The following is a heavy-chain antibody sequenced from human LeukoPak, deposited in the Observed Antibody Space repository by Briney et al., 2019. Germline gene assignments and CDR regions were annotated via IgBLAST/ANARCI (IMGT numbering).Heavy chain of an antibody. V-gene: IGHV1-2*02. CDR3: ARDSGGDYVRADAFDV. CDR1: GYTFTGYY. D-gene: IGHD4-17*01. CDR2: INPNSGGA. J-gene: IGHJ3*01. Sequence: ASVKVSRKASGYTFTGYYIHWVRQAPGQGLEWMGWINPNSGGANYAQNFQGRVTMTRDTSISTAYMELSRLRSDDTAVYYCARDSGGDYVRADAFDVRGQGTMVTVSS.